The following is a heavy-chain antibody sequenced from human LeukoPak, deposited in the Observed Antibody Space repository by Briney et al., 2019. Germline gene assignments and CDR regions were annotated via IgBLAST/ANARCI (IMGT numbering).Heavy chain of an antibody. CDR1: GGSISSYY. D-gene: IGHD2-2*01. CDR2: LYYSGST. J-gene: IGHJ4*02. CDR3: ARANIVVVPAAEFDY. Sequence: SETLSLTCTVSGGSISSYYWSWIRQPPGKGLEWIGYLYYSGSTNYHHSLKRRVTISVDTSKNQFSLQLSSVTAADTAVYYCARANIVVVPAAEFDYWGQGTLVTVSS. V-gene: IGHV4-59*01.